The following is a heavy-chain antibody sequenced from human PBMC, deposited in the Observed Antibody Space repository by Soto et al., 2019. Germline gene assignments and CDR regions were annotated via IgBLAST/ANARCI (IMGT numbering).Heavy chain of an antibody. J-gene: IGHJ5*02. D-gene: IGHD2-15*01. CDR3: ATALGCGGGSCYSPWWFDP. CDR2: FDPEDGET. Sequence: ASVKVSCKVSGYTLTELSMHWVRQAPGKGLEWMGGFDPEDGETIYAQKFQGRVTMTEDTSTDTAYMELSSLRSEDTAVYYCATALGCGGGSCYSPWWFDPWGQGTLVTVSS. V-gene: IGHV1-24*01. CDR1: GYTLTELS.